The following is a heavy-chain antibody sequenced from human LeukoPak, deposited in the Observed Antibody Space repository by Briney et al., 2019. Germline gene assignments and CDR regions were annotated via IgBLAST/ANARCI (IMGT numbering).Heavy chain of an antibody. CDR1: GGSISSSSYY. Sequence: SETLSLTCTVSGGSISSSSYYWGWIRQPPGKGLEWIGTIYHSGRTYYNPSLKSRVTISVDTSKNQFSLKLISVTAADTAAYYCAREGDYYDRSGFRRRDLDYWGQGTLVTVSS. D-gene: IGHD3-22*01. J-gene: IGHJ4*02. CDR3: AREGDYYDRSGFRRRDLDY. CDR2: IYHSGRT. V-gene: IGHV4-39*07.